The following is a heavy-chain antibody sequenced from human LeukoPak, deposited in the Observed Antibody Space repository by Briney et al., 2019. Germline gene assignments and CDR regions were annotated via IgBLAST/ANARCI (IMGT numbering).Heavy chain of an antibody. CDR3: ARVTRDTAMVTHWYLDL. Sequence: SVKVSCKASGGTFSSYAISWVRQAPGQGLEWMGGIIPIFGTANYAQKFQGRVTITTDESTSTAYMELSSLRSEDTAVYYCARVTRDTAMVTHWYLDLWGRGTLVTVSS. CDR1: GGTFSSYA. V-gene: IGHV1-69*05. D-gene: IGHD5-18*01. CDR2: IIPIFGTA. J-gene: IGHJ2*01.